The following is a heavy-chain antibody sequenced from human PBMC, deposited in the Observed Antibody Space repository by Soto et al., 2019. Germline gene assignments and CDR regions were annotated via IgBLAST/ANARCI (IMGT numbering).Heavy chain of an antibody. CDR2: INSDGSSL. V-gene: IGHV3-74*01. Sequence: GGSLRLSCAASGFIFSTYWMHWVRQAPGKGLVWVSRINSDGSSLSNADSVKGRFTISRDNAKNTLYLQMNSLRAEDTAVYYCASQSGFGSPLGFDPWGQGTLVTVSS. D-gene: IGHD3-3*01. CDR3: ASQSGFGSPLGFDP. CDR1: GFIFSTYW. J-gene: IGHJ5*02.